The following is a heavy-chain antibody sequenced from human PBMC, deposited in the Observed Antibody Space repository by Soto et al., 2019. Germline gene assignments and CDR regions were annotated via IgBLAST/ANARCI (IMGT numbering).Heavy chain of an antibody. CDR1: GFTVSSNY. CDR2: IYSGGST. J-gene: IGHJ4*02. D-gene: IGHD2-2*01. Sequence: EVQLVESGGGLVQPGGSPRLSCAASGFTVSSNYMSWVRQAPGKGLEWVSVIYSGGSTYYADSVKGRFTISRHNSKNTLYLQMNSLRAEDTAVYYCASRYCSSTSCYGGSYFDYWGQGTLVTVSS. V-gene: IGHV3-53*04. CDR3: ASRYCSSTSCYGGSYFDY.